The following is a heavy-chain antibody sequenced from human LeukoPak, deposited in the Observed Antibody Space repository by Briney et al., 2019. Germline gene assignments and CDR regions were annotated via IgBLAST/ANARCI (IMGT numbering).Heavy chain of an antibody. CDR1: GGSISSYY. CDR2: IYTSGST. CDR3: ARRASIAAAGKGDYYYYYMDV. J-gene: IGHJ6*03. Sequence: SETLSLTCTVSGGSISSYYWSWIRQPPRKGLERIGYIYTSGSTNYNHSLKSRVTISVDTSKNQFSLKLSSVTAADTAVYYCARRASIAAAGKGDYYYYYMDVWGKGTTVTVSS. D-gene: IGHD6-13*01. V-gene: IGHV4-4*09.